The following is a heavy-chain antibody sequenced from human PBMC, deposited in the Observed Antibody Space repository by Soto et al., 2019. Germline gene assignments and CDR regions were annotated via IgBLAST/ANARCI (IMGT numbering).Heavy chain of an antibody. V-gene: IGHV4-34*01. CDR1: GGSFSGYY. D-gene: IGHD3-22*01. Sequence: SETLSLTCAVYGGSFSGYYWSWIRQPPGKGLEWIGEINHSGSTNYNPSLKSRVTISVDTSKNQFSLKLSSVTAADTAVYYCARGPPGYDSTTGPGNYYYGMDVWGQGTTVTVSS. CDR2: INHSGST. CDR3: ARGPPGYDSTTGPGNYYYGMDV. J-gene: IGHJ6*02.